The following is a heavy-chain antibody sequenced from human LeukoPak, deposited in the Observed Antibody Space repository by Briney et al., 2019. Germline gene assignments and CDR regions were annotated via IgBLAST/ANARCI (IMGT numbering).Heavy chain of an antibody. CDR1: GFTFSSYG. D-gene: IGHD3-22*01. J-gene: IGHJ2*01. V-gene: IGHV3-30*02. Sequence: GGSLRLSCAASGFTFSSYGMHWVRQAPGKGLEWVAFIRYDGSNKYYADSVKGRFTISRDNAKNTLYLQMNSLRAEDTAAYYCAKDWAEDYYDSSGLYWYFDLWGRGTLVTVSS. CDR2: IRYDGSNK. CDR3: AKDWAEDYYDSSGLYWYFDL.